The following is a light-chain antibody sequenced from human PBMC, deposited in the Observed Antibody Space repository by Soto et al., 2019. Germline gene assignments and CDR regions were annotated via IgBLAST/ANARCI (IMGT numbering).Light chain of an antibody. V-gene: IGKV3-20*01. CDR2: GAS. CDR3: QHYSRSPWT. J-gene: IGKJ1*01. CDR1: QSVSSSY. Sequence: EIVLTQSPGTLALSPWERATLSCRASQSVSSSYLAWYQQRPGQAPRLLIYGASSRATGIPDRFSGSGSGTDFALTISRLEPEDFALYYCQHYSRSPWTFGQGTKVDIK.